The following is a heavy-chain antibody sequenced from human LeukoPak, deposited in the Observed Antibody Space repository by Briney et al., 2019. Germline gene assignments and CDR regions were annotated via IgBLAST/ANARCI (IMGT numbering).Heavy chain of an antibody. Sequence: SETLSLTCTVSGGSISSSSYYWGWIRQPPGKGLEWIGSVYYSGSTNYNPSIKSRVTISVDTSKNQFSLKLSSVTAADTAVYYCASNSFDYYGSGSYSVDYWGQGTLVTVSS. D-gene: IGHD3-10*01. J-gene: IGHJ4*02. CDR3: ASNSFDYYGSGSYSVDY. V-gene: IGHV4-39*01. CDR1: GGSISSSSYY. CDR2: VYYSGST.